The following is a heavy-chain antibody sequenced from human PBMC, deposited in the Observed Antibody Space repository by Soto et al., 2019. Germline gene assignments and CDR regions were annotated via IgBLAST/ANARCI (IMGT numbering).Heavy chain of an antibody. CDR1: AGSISSFY. D-gene: IGHD6-19*01. J-gene: IGHJ2*01. CDR3: ARSVQSSGWDSWYFDL. Sequence: SETLSLTCSVSAGSISSFYWSWIRQPPGKGLEWIAYIYYSGRTNYNPSLKSRVTISVDTSKNQFSLGLSSVTAADTAVYYCARSVQSSGWDSWYFDLWGRGTLVTVSS. V-gene: IGHV4-59*01. CDR2: IYYSGRT.